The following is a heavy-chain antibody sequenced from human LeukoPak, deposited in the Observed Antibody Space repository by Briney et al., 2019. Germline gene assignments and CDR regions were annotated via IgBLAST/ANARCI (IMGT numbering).Heavy chain of an antibody. Sequence: GASVKVSCKASGGTFSSYAISWVRQAPGQGLEWMGRIIPILGIANYAQKFQGRVTITADKSTSTAYMELSSLRSEDTAVYYCAREGGLARGAAAVHYFDYWGQGTLVTVSS. D-gene: IGHD6-13*01. CDR1: GGTFSSYA. V-gene: IGHV1-69*04. CDR2: IIPILGIA. CDR3: AREGGLARGAAAVHYFDY. J-gene: IGHJ4*02.